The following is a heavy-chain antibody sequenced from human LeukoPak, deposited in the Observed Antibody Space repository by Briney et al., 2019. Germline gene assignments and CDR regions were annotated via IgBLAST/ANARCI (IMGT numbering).Heavy chain of an antibody. V-gene: IGHV4-39*01. D-gene: IGHD3-10*01. CDR2: IYYSGTT. CDR3: ARQISDYYYYYIDV. Sequence: PSETLSLTCTVSGGSISSSHYYWGWIRQTPGKGLEWLGTIYYSGTTYYNPSLESRATISEDTSKNQFSLTLRSVTAADTAVYYCARQISDYYYYYIDVWGKGTTVTVSS. J-gene: IGHJ6*03. CDR1: GGSISSSHYY.